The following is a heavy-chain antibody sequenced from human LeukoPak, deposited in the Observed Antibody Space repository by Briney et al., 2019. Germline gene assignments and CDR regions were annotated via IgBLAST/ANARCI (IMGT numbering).Heavy chain of an antibody. CDR1: GFTFSNYW. J-gene: IGHJ4*02. CDR2: IGSSSSYI. V-gene: IGHV3-21*01. CDR3: ARGAVGGDYFDY. D-gene: IGHD2-15*01. Sequence: GGSLRLSCAASGFTFSNYWMGWVRQAPGKGLEWVSSIGSSSSYIYYADSVKGRFTISRDNAKNSLYLQMNSLRAEDTAVYYCARGAVGGDYFDYWGQGTLVTVSS.